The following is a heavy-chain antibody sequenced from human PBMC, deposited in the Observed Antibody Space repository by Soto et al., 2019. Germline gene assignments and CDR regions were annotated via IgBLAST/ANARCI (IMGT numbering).Heavy chain of an antibody. CDR2: ISSSSSYI. J-gene: IGHJ3*02. CDR1: GFTFSSYS. V-gene: IGHV3-21*01. Sequence: ESGGGLVKPGGSLRLSCAASGFTFSSYSMNWVRQAPGKGLEWVSSISSSSSYIYYADSVKGRFTISRDNAKNSQYLQMNSLRADDTAVYYGARARTLIVEAVATTPDGDDFDSWGQGTMVTVSS. CDR3: ARARTLIVEAVATTPDGDDFDS. D-gene: IGHD2-15*01.